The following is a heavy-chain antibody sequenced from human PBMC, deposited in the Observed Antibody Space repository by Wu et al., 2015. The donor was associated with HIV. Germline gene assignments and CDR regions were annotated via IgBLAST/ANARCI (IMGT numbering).Heavy chain of an antibody. J-gene: IGHJ4*02. Sequence: QVQLVQSGAEVKKPGSSVRLSCKASGGTFSSFSINWVRLAPGQGLEWTGGIIPLFGTATYAPRFQGRATITSDESTSTAYMEVTGLTYEDTAIYYCARGFSSTWYDYFDLWGQGTLVTVSS. CDR2: IIPLFGTA. V-gene: IGHV1-69*05. CDR1: GGTFSSFS. CDR3: ARGFSSTWYDYFDL. D-gene: IGHD6-13*01.